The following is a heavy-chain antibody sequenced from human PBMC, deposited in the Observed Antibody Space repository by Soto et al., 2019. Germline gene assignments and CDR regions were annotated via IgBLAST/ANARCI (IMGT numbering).Heavy chain of an antibody. J-gene: IGHJ4*02. CDR1: GGTFSSYA. CDR2: IIPIFGTA. V-gene: IGHV1-69*13. Sequence: SVKVSCKASGGTFSSYAISWVRQAPGQGLEWMGGIIPIFGTANYAQKFQGRVTITADESTSTAYMELSSLRSEDTAVYYCARDSCSGGSCYYYFDYWGQGTLVTVSS. D-gene: IGHD2-15*01. CDR3: ARDSCSGGSCYYYFDY.